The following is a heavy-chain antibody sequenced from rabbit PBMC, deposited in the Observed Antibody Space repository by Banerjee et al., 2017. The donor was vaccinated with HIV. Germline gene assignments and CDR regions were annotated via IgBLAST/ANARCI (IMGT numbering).Heavy chain of an antibody. J-gene: IGHJ4*01. CDR2: IGAGSSSA. Sequence: QEQLVESGGGLVQPEGSLTLTCKASGFTLSSYWMWWVRQAPGKGLEWIACIGAGSSSAYYASWAKGRFTISKTSWTTVTLQMTSLTAADTATYFCARDLAGVIGWNFNLWGQGTLVTVS. V-gene: IGHV1S45*01. CDR1: GFTLSSYW. CDR3: ARDLAGVIGWNFNL. D-gene: IGHD4-1*01.